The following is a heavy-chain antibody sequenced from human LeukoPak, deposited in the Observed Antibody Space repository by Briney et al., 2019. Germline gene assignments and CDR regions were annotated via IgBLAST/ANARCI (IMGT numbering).Heavy chain of an antibody. CDR1: GGSISSGSYY. CDR3: ARDQRYCSGGGCYSKPADY. D-gene: IGHD2-15*01. V-gene: IGHV4-61*02. Sequence: ASETLSLTCTVSGGSISSGSYYWSWIRQPAGKGLEWIGRIYTSGSTNYNPSLKSRVTISVDTSKNQFSLKLSSVTAADTAVYYCARDQRYCSGGGCYSKPADYWGQGTLVTVSS. J-gene: IGHJ4*02. CDR2: IYTSGST.